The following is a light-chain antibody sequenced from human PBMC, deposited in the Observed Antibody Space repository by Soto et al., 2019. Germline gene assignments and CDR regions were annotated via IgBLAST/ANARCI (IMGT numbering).Light chain of an antibody. CDR1: RSVSSY. Sequence: EIVLTQSPATLSLSPGERATLSCRASRSVSSYLAWYQQKPGQAPRLLIYEASNRATGIPARFSGSGSGTDFTLTISSLEPEDFAVYYCQQRSNWLTFGGGTKVDIK. CDR2: EAS. J-gene: IGKJ4*01. V-gene: IGKV3-11*01. CDR3: QQRSNWLT.